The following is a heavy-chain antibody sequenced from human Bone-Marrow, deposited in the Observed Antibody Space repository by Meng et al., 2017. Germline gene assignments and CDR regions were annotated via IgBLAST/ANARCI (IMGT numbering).Heavy chain of an antibody. V-gene: IGHV3-21*01. CDR2: ISCSSSYI. Sequence: LVESGGGRCKPEVSLSCSCAASGFTISSYSRYWVRQAPGKELKWVSSISCSSSYIYYADSVKGRFTISRDNAKNSLYLQMNSLRAEDTAVYYCSRGDYERINDYWGQGTLVTVSS. J-gene: IGHJ4*02. D-gene: IGHD4-17*01. CDR3: SRGDYERINDY. CDR1: GFTISSYS.